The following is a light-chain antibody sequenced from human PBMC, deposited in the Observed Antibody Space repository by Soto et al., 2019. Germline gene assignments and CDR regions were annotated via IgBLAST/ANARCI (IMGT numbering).Light chain of an antibody. Sequence: EIVMTQSPATLSVSPGERATLSCRASQSVSSNLAWYQQKRGQAPRLLIYGASTRATGIPARFSGSRSGTEFTLTISSLQSEDFAVYYCQHYNNWPRTFGQGTKVEIK. CDR1: QSVSSN. CDR2: GAS. CDR3: QHYNNWPRT. V-gene: IGKV3-15*01. J-gene: IGKJ1*01.